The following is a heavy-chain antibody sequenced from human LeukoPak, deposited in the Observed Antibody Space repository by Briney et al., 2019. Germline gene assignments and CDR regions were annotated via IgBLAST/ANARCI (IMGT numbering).Heavy chain of an antibody. CDR1: GDSVSSNTPA. D-gene: IGHD6-13*01. J-gene: IGHJ4*02. CDR2: TYYRSKLYN. CDR3: ARQQRGAFDY. V-gene: IGHV6-1*01. Sequence: PSQTLSVTCALSGDSVSSNTPAWNWLRQSPSRGLEWLGRTYYRSKLYNDYAVSVRSRIPINPHTAKNQFSLQLNSVTPEDTAVYYCARQQRGAFDYWGQGTLVTVSS.